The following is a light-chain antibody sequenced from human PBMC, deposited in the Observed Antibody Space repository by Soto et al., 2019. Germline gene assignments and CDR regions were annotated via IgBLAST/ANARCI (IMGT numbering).Light chain of an antibody. CDR3: SSYTTSGTWV. CDR1: SSDVGGYNY. Sequence: QSVLTQPASVSGSPGQSITISCKGTSSDVGGYNYVSWYQQHPGKAPKLMIYEVTNRPSGVSNRFTGSKSGNTASLTISGLQAEDDADYYCSSYTTSGTWVFGGGTQLTVL. CDR2: EVT. J-gene: IGLJ3*02. V-gene: IGLV2-14*01.